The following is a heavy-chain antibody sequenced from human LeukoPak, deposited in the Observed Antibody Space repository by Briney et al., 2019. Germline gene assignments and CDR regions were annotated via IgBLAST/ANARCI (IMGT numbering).Heavy chain of an antibody. CDR2: IYHSGST. CDR1: GGSFSGYY. D-gene: IGHD2-15*01. J-gene: IGHJ4*02. CDR3: AREGCSGGSCSLNFDY. Sequence: SETLSLTCAVYGGSFSGYYWSWIRQPPGKGLEWIGEIYHSGSTNYNPSLKSRVTISVDKSKNQFSLKLSSVTAADTAVYYCAREGCSGGSCSLNFDYWGQGTLVTVSS. V-gene: IGHV4-34*01.